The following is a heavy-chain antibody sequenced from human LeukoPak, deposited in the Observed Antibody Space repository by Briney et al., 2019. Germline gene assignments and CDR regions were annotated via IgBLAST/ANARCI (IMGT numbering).Heavy chain of an antibody. J-gene: IGHJ4*02. CDR3: AKDPGSGSYYW. Sequence: GGSLRLSCAASGFTFSNYTMHWVRQAPGKGLEWVAVILYDGSHKYYADSVKGRFTISRDNSKNTLYLQMNSLRAEDTAVYYCAKDPGSGSYYWWGQGTLVTVSS. CDR1: GFTFSNYT. V-gene: IGHV3-30-3*01. CDR2: ILYDGSHK. D-gene: IGHD3-10*01.